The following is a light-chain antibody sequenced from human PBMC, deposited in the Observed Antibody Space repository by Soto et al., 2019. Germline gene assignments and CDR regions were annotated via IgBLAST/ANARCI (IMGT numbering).Light chain of an antibody. CDR3: SSYTNINTRACV. CDR1: SGDIGSYNR. V-gene: IGLV2-14*01. CDR2: EVT. J-gene: IGLJ1*01. Sequence: QSVLTQPASVSGSPGQSITISCTGTSGDIGSYNRVSWYQQRPGKAPKLIIYEVTDRPSGVSNRISGSKSGNTASLTISGLQAEDEAEYYCSSYTNINTRACVFGTGTKVTVL.